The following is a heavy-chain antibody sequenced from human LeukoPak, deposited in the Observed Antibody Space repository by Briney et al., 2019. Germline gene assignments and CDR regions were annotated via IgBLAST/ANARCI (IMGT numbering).Heavy chain of an antibody. J-gene: IGHJ4*02. CDR2: ISESGGNT. CDR3: ARDYSSDY. V-gene: IGHV3-23*01. D-gene: IGHD6-13*01. Sequence: GGSLRLSCAASGFTFSTYPMSWVRQAPGRGLEWVSTISESGGNTHYADSVKGRFTISRDNSKNTLYLQMNSLRAEDTAVYYCARDYSSDYWGQGTLVTVSS. CDR1: GFTFSTYP.